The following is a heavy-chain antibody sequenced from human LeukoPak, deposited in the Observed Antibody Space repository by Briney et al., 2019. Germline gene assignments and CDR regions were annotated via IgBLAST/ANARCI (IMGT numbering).Heavy chain of an antibody. CDR3: AKDFRIGYSAHFDY. Sequence: GGALRLSCVGSGFTFRSNAMSWVRQAPEKGLEFVSGIYEKGGTTYYADSVKGRFSISRDNSKNTLYLQMDSLRGEDTAVYYCAKDFRIGYSAHFDYWGQGALVTVSS. D-gene: IGHD2-21*01. J-gene: IGHJ4*02. CDR1: GFTFRSNA. V-gene: IGHV3-23*01. CDR2: IYEKGGTT.